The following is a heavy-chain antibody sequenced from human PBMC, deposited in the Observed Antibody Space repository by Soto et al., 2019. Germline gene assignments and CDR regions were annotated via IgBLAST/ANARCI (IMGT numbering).Heavy chain of an antibody. D-gene: IGHD4-17*01. CDR1: GGSISSYY. CDR3: AREVYGDYNAFDI. CDR2: IYYSGST. Sequence: SETLSLTCTVSGGSISSYYWSWIRQPPGKGLEWIGYIYYSGSTNYNPSLKSRVTISVDTSKIQFSLKLSSVTAADTAVYYCAREVYGDYNAFDIWGQGTMVTVSS. V-gene: IGHV4-59*01. J-gene: IGHJ3*02.